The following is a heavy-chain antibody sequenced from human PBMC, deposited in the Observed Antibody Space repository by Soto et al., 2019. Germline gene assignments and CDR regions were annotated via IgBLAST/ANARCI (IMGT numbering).Heavy chain of an antibody. V-gene: IGHV3-11*01. Sequence: QVQLVESGGGLVKPGGSLRLSCAASGFTFSGYNMSWIRQAPGKGLEWVSYITSSGSNTFDAESVKGRFTISRDNTMNLLYLQMNSLSAGDTAVYYCARRGTISSAHHFDHWGQGTLVTVSS. CDR2: ITSSGSNT. J-gene: IGHJ4*02. CDR3: ARRGTISSAHHFDH. CDR1: GFTFSGYN. D-gene: IGHD6-6*01.